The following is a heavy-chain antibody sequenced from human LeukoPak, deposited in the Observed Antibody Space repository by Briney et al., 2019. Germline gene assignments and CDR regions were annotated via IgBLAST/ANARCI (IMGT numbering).Heavy chain of an antibody. CDR2: INPNSGGT. J-gene: IGHJ6*02. CDR3: ASSIAVAGSDGNYYYYGMDV. D-gene: IGHD6-19*01. V-gene: IGHV1-2*04. CDR1: GYTVTSYY. Sequence: ASVKVSCKASGYTVTSYYMHWVRQAPGQGLEWMGWINPNSGGTNYAQKFQGWVTMTRDTSISTAYMELSRLRSDDTAVYYCASSIAVAGSDGNYYYYGMDVWGQGTTVTVSS.